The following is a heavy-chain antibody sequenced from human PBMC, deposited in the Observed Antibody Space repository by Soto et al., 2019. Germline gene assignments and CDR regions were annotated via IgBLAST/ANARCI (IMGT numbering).Heavy chain of an antibody. V-gene: IGHV3-74*01. D-gene: IGHD3-9*01. CDR3: ARAYQLTYYFDD. CDR2: INSDASHT. Sequence: GGSLRLSCAASGFTLSTYWMHWIRQVPGKGLEWVSRINSDASHTYYADSVKGRFTISRDNAKNTLHLEMNSLRAEVTAVYHCARAYQLTYYFDDWGPGTPVTVSS. J-gene: IGHJ4*02. CDR1: GFTLSTYW.